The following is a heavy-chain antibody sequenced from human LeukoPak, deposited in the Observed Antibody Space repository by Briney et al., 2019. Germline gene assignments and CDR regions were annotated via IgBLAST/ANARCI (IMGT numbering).Heavy chain of an antibody. J-gene: IGHJ3*02. D-gene: IGHD5-12*01. V-gene: IGHV1-46*01. CDR3: ARRAPWIRTDAFDI. CDR1: GYIFTSYN. Sequence: ASVKVSCKASGYIFTSYNMNWVRQAPGQGLEWMGIINPSGGTTNYAQKFQGRVTMTRDTSISTAYMELSRLRSDDTAVYYCARRAPWIRTDAFDIWGQGTMVTVSS. CDR2: INPSGGTT.